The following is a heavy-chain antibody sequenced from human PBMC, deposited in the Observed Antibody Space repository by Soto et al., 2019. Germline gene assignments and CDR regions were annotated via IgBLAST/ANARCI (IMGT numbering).Heavy chain of an antibody. CDR3: AKHRDYYYYGMDV. J-gene: IGHJ6*02. CDR2: IKQDGSEK. Sequence: LRLSCAASGFTFSSYWMSWVRQAPGKGLEWVANIKQDGSEKYYVDSVKGRFTISRDNAKNSLYLQMNSLRAEDTAVYYCAKHRDYYYYGMDVWGQGTTVTVSS. V-gene: IGHV3-7*03. CDR1: GFTFSSYW.